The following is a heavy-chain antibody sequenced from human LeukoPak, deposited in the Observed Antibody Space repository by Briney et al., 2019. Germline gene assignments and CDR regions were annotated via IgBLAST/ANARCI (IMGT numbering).Heavy chain of an antibody. V-gene: IGHV4-59*12. D-gene: IGHD3-10*01. CDR1: VGSISSYS. Sequence: SETLSLPCTVSVGSISSYSWSWVRQPPGRGRECIGYVYYSGSTIYNPPLKSRVPKSLDTSKNQFSLKLSSVTAADTALYYCAGDYGSGSYRFDYWGQGTLVTVSS. CDR2: VYYSGST. J-gene: IGHJ4*02. CDR3: AGDYGSGSYRFDY.